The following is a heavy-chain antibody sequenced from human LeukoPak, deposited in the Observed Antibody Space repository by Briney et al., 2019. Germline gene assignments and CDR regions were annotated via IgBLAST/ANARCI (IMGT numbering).Heavy chain of an antibody. CDR3: AKDPVYSTSQRYFDY. J-gene: IGHJ4*02. Sequence: PGGSLRLSCEASGFTFSSYAMSWVRQAPGTGLEWVSAISGSGGSIYYADSVKGRFTIPKDSSKNTVYLQMNNLRDEDTALYYCAKDPVYSTSQRYFDYWGQGTLVTVSS. CDR2: ISGSGGSI. V-gene: IGHV3-23*01. D-gene: IGHD6-13*01. CDR1: GFTFSSYA.